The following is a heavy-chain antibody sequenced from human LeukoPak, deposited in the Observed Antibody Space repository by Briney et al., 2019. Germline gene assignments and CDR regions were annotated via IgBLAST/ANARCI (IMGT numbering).Heavy chain of an antibody. CDR2: ISHDGSNK. D-gene: IGHD5-24*01. CDR3: AKGAVRDGYSLIFDY. V-gene: IGHV3-30*18. J-gene: IGHJ4*02. Sequence: GRSLRLSCAASGFTFSSYDMHWVRQAPGKGLEWVAVISHDGSNKYYADSVKGRFTISRDNSKNTLYLQMNSLRAEDTALYYCAKGAVRDGYSLIFDYWGQGTLVTVSS. CDR1: GFTFSSYD.